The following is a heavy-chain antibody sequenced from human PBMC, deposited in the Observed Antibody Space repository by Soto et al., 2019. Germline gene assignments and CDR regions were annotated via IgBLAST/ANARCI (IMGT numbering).Heavy chain of an antibody. D-gene: IGHD3-9*01. Sequence: PSETLSLTXTVSGDSLSSGGHYWSWIRQHPGKGLEWIGHIYDSVNTYYSPSLRSRVTISADMSKNQFSLSLRSVTAADTAVYYCARVDHRGYFAILTDYWGQGTLVTVSS. CDR2: IYDSVNT. V-gene: IGHV4-31*02. CDR1: GDSLSSGGHY. J-gene: IGHJ4*02. CDR3: ARVDHRGYFAILTDY.